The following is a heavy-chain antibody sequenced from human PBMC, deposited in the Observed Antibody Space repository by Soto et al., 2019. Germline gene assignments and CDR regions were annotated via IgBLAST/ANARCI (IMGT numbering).Heavy chain of an antibody. J-gene: IGHJ5*01. V-gene: IGHV3-74*01. Sequence: EVQLVDSGGGLVQPGVSLRLSCAASGFTFFAYWIHWVRQVPGKGLVWVSRINSDGSHTSYADSVRGRFTISRDNSKNTVYLQMKSLTAEDTAVYYCAKEGGYGDYAGENWFDSWGQGSLVTVSS. CDR1: GFTFFAYW. CDR3: AKEGGYGDYAGENWFDS. CDR2: INSDGSHT. D-gene: IGHD4-17*01.